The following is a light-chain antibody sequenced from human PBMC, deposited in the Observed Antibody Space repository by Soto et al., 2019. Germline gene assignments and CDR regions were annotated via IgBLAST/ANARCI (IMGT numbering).Light chain of an antibody. CDR1: SSDISGYNY. Sequence: QSALTQPASVSGSPGQSITISCTGTSSDISGYNYVSWYQQLPGKVPKLIIYDVSNRPSGVSDRFSGSKSGNAASLTISGLQAEDEADYYCSSYTSTNTLYVFGTGTKLTVL. V-gene: IGLV2-14*03. J-gene: IGLJ1*01. CDR2: DVS. CDR3: SSYTSTNTLYV.